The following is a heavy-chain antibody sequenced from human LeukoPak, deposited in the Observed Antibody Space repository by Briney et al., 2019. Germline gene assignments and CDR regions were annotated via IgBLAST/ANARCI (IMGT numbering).Heavy chain of an antibody. CDR1: GGSISSRGYY. CDR3: ARSTGGAAAADFDP. D-gene: IGHD6-13*01. J-gene: IGHJ5*02. V-gene: IGHV4-31*03. CDR2: ISYSGTT. Sequence: SETLSLTCTVSGGSISSRGYYWGWIRQHPGKGLEWIGYISYSGTTYYNLSLKSRATVSVDRSKNHVSLDLISMTDADTAMYYCARSTGGAAAADFDPWGQGTLVTVSS.